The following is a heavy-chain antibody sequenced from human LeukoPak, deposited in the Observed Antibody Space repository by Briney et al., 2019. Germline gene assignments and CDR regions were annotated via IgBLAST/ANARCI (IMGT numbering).Heavy chain of an antibody. J-gene: IGHJ5*02. CDR2: IISSSSYI. CDR1: AFTFSSYS. CDR3: ARDRVAGIGYNWFDP. D-gene: IGHD6-19*01. V-gene: IGHV3-21*04. Sequence: PGGSLRLSCAASAFTFSSYSMNWVRQAPGKGLEWVSSIISSSSYIYYADSVKGRFTISRDNAKNSLYLQMNSLRAEDTAVYYCARDRVAGIGYNWFDPWGQGTLVTVSS.